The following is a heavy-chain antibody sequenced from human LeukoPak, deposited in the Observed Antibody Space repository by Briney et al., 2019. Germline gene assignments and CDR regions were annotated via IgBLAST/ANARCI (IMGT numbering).Heavy chain of an antibody. V-gene: IGHV1-2*02. J-gene: IGHJ3*02. Sequence: ASVKVSCKASGYTFTAYYIHWVRQAPGQGLEWMGWINPNSGGTNYALKFRGRVTMTRDTSISTASMELSRLISDDTAAYYCARPQDHGGNVENFNIWGQGTMVTVSS. D-gene: IGHD4-23*01. CDR1: GYTFTAYY. CDR3: ARPQDHGGNVENFNI. CDR2: INPNSGGT.